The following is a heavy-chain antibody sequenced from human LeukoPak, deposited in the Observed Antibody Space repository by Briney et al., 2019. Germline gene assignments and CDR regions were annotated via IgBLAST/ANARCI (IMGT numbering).Heavy chain of an antibody. V-gene: IGHV1-18*01. J-gene: IGHJ6*02. CDR3: ARDERGYSYGLAFGMGV. CDR2: ISAYNGNT. D-gene: IGHD5-18*01. CDR1: GNTLTSHG. Sequence: ASVKVSCKASGNTLTSHGISWVRQAPGQGLEWMGWISAYNGNTNYAQKVQGRVTMTTDTSTSTAYMELRSLRSDDTAVYYCARDERGYSYGLAFGMGVWGQGTTVTVSS.